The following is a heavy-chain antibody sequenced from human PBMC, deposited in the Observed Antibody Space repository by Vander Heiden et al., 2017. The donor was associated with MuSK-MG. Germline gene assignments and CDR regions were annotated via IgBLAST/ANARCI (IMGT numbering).Heavy chain of an antibody. V-gene: IGHV3-11*05. Sequence: QVQLVESGGGLVKPGGSLRLSCAASGFTFSDYYLSWIRQAPGKGLEWVSYISSSSSYTNYADSVKGRFTISRDNAKNSLYLQMNSLRAEDTAVYYCARDLQELLWFGELSYWGQGTLVTVSS. D-gene: IGHD3-10*01. CDR2: ISSSSSYT. J-gene: IGHJ4*02. CDR1: GFTFSDYY. CDR3: ARDLQELLWFGELSY.